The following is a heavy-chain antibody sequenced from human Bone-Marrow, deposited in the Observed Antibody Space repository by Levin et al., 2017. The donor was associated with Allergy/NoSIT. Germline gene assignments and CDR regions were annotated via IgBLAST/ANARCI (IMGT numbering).Heavy chain of an antibody. Sequence: GESLKISCAASGFTFNNYAMGWVRQAPGKGLEWVSAISAIGDSPYYADSVQGRFTVSRDNSKNTLYLQMNSLRAEDTAVYYCAKVSGSPPSYYFDYWGQGTLVTVSS. D-gene: IGHD1-26*01. J-gene: IGHJ4*02. CDR2: ISAIGDSP. CDR1: GFTFNNYA. CDR3: AKVSGSPPSYYFDY. V-gene: IGHV3-23*01.